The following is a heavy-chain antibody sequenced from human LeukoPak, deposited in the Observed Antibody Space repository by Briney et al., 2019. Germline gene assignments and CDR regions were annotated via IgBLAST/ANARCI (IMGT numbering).Heavy chain of an antibody. CDR3: AKDQSIAVTGTWDF. CDR2: ISGSGGST. V-gene: IGHV3-23*01. D-gene: IGHD6-19*01. Sequence: GGSLRLSCAASGFTFSSYAMSWVRQAPGKGLEWVSAISGSGGSTYYADSVKGRFTISRDNSKNTLYLQMNSLRPEDTAVYHCAKDQSIAVTGTWDFWGQGTLVTVSS. CDR1: GFTFSSYA. J-gene: IGHJ4*02.